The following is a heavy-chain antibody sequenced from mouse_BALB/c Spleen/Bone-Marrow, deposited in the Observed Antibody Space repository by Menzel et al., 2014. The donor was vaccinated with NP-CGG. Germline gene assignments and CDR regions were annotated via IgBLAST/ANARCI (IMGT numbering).Heavy chain of an antibody. Sequence: QVHVKQSGPGLVQPPQRLSITCTVSGFSLTSYGVHWVRPSPGKGLEWLGVIWSGGSTDYNAAFISRLSVSKDNSKSQVFFKMNSLQANDTAIYYCARYGSILDYWGQGTTLTVSS. V-gene: IGHV2-2*02. CDR1: GFSLTSYG. D-gene: IGHD1-1*01. J-gene: IGHJ2*01. CDR3: ARYGSILDY. CDR2: IWSGGST.